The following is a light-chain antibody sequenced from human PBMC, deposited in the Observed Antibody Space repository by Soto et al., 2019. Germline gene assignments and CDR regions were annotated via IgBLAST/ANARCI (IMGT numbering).Light chain of an antibody. CDR3: QQYYSGRT. V-gene: IGKV4-1*01. CDR1: QSLVHSNGYNY. CDR2: WAS. Sequence: TQSPLSLSVTLGQPASISCRSSQSLVHSNGYNYLAWYPQRAGQPPKLLISWASTRESGVPGRLGGSGSRTDFTLTISSMQAEDLATYYCQQYYSGRTFGQGTQVDIK. J-gene: IGKJ1*01.